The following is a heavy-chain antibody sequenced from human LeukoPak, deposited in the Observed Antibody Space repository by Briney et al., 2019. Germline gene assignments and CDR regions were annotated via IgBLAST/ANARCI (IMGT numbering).Heavy chain of an antibody. Sequence: SETLSLTCTVSGGSFSSSSYYWGWIRQPPGKGLEWIGSIYYSGSTNYNPSLKSRLTISVDTSKNQFSLKLSSVTAADTAVYYCAKGRRLVSAFDIWGQGTMVTVSS. V-gene: IGHV4-39*07. D-gene: IGHD6-6*01. CDR2: IYYSGST. J-gene: IGHJ3*02. CDR3: AKGRRLVSAFDI. CDR1: GGSFSSSSYY.